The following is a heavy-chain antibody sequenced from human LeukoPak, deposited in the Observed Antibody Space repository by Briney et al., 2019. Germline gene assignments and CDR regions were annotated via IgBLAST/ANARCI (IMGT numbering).Heavy chain of an antibody. CDR2: MNPNSGNT. V-gene: IGHV1-8*01. CDR1: GYTFTSYD. CDR3: ARGGFGYNPLDY. D-gene: IGHD5-24*01. Sequence: ASVKVSCTASGYTFTSYDINWVRQAPGQGLEWMGWMNPNSGNTGYAQKFQGRVTMTRNTSISTAYMELSSLRSEDTAVYYCARGGFGYNPLDYWGQGTLVTVSS. J-gene: IGHJ4*02.